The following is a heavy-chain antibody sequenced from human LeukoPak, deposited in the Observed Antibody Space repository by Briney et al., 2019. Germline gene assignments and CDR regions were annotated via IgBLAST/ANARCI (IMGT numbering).Heavy chain of an antibody. CDR2: IYSGVTT. Sequence: PGGSLRLSCAASGFTFSSYEMNWVRQAPGKGLEWVSVIYSGVTTYYADSVKGRFTISRDNSKNTLYLQMNSLRAEDTAVYYCARDPRLAGQGGYWGQGTLVTVSS. J-gene: IGHJ4*02. CDR3: ARDPRLAGQGGY. CDR1: GFTFSSYE. D-gene: IGHD6-19*01. V-gene: IGHV3-53*01.